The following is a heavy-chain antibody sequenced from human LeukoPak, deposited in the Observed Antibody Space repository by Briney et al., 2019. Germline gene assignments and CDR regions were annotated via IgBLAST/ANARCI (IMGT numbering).Heavy chain of an antibody. CDR2: IIPIFGTA. J-gene: IGHJ4*02. CDR3: ASAPLTYYYDSSGYFQY. V-gene: IGHV1-69*05. CDR1: GGTFSSYA. Sequence: ASVKVSCKASGGTFSSYAISWVRQAPGQGLEWMGGIIPIFGTANYAQKLQGRVTITTDESTSTAYMELSSLRSEDTAVYYCASAPLTYYYDSSGYFQYWGQGTLVTVSS. D-gene: IGHD3-22*01.